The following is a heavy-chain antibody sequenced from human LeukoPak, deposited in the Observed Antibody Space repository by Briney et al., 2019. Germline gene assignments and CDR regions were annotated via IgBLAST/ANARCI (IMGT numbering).Heavy chain of an antibody. V-gene: IGHV1-2*02. CDR2: IRPNSGGT. J-gene: IGHJ3*02. D-gene: IGHD3-22*01. Sequence: ASVKVSCKASGYTFAAYYMYWVRQAPGQGLEWMGWIRPNSGGTNYTQKFQGRVTMTRDTSINTAYMGLSRLTSDDTAVYFCARGPYSYDSSGAFDIWGQGTMVTVSS. CDR1: GYTFAAYY. CDR3: ARGPYSYDSSGAFDI.